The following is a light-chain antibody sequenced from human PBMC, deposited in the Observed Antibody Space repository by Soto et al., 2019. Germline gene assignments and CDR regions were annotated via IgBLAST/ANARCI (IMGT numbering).Light chain of an antibody. CDR3: SSYADSNSYV. J-gene: IGLJ1*01. Sequence: QSVLTQPPSASGSPGQSVTISCTGTSSDVGGYNYVYWYQQHPGKAPKLMIYEVTKRPSGVPDRFSGSKSGNTASLTVSVLQAEDEADYYCSSYADSNSYVFGTGTKLTVL. V-gene: IGLV2-8*01. CDR2: EVT. CDR1: SSDVGGYNY.